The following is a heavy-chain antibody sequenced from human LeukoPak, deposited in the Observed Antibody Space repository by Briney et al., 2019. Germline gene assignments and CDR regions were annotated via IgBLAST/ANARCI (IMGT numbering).Heavy chain of an antibody. CDR1: GGSISRYY. CDR3: AISIAVAGLDYYYGMDV. Sequence: RSETLSLTGTFSGGSISRYYWSWIRQPPGKGLEWIGYIYYSGSTNYIPSLKSRVTISVDTSKNQFSLKLSSVTAADTAVYYCAISIAVAGLDYYYGMDVWGQGTTVTVSS. CDR2: IYYSGST. D-gene: IGHD6-19*01. V-gene: IGHV4-59*01. J-gene: IGHJ6*02.